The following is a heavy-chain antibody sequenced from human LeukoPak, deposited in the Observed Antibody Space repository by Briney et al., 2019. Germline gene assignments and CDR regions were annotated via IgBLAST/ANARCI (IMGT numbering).Heavy chain of an antibody. D-gene: IGHD3-10*01. CDR1: GGSFSGYY. Sequence: SETLSLTCAVYGGSFSGYYWSWIRQPPGKGLEWIGEINHSGSTNYNPSLKSRVTISVDTSKNQFSLKLSSVTAADTAVYYCARSRMVRGVTTALGPKSPHGMGVWGKGTTVTVSS. V-gene: IGHV4-34*01. CDR2: INHSGST. J-gene: IGHJ6*04. CDR3: ARSRMVRGVTTALGPKSPHGMGV.